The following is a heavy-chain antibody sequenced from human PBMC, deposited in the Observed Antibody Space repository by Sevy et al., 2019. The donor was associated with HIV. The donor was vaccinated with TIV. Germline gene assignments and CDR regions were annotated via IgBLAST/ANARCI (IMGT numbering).Heavy chain of an antibody. CDR1: GFTFTDFY. Sequence: GGSLRLSCAASGFTFTDFYMAWIRQAPGKGLEWVSHIGPNGDFMNYAGSMRGRFTISRDNAKNSLFLQMNSMGDDDAALYYCAKEIFTTSGAAFDVWGQGTTVTVSS. D-gene: IGHD3-22*01. J-gene: IGHJ3*01. CDR2: IGPNGDFM. CDR3: AKEIFTTSGAAFDV. V-gene: IGHV3-11*01.